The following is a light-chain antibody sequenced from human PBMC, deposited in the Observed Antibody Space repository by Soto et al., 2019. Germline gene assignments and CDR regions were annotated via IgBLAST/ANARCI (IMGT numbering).Light chain of an antibody. V-gene: IGKV3D-11*01. CDR2: DAS. J-gene: IGKJ1*01. Sequence: EIVLTQSPATLSLSPGERATLSCRASQGVSSYLAWYQQKPGQAPRLLIYDASNRATGIPARFSGSGPGTDFTLTISSLEPEDFAVYYCQQYTDWPLTFGQGPKVDIK. CDR1: QGVSSY. CDR3: QQYTDWPLT.